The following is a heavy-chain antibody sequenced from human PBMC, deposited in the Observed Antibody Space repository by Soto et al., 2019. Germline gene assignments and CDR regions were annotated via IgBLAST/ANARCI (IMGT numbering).Heavy chain of an antibody. Sequence: SGPTLVNPTETLTPTCTVSGFSLSNARMGVSWIRQPPGKALEWLAHIFSNDEKSYSTSLKSRLTISKDTSKSQVVLTMTNMDPVDTATYYCARIRIGVVSHTGYYFDYWGQGTLVTVSS. D-gene: IGHD3-3*01. J-gene: IGHJ4*02. CDR2: IFSNDEK. V-gene: IGHV2-26*01. CDR1: GFSLSNARMG. CDR3: ARIRIGVVSHTGYYFDY.